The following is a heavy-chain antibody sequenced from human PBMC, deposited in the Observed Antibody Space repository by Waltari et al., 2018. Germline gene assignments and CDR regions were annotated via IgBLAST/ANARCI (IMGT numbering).Heavy chain of an antibody. Sequence: EVQLVESGGGLVQPGGSLRLSCAASGITFSTYNMNWVRQAPGKGLEWISYISSSSSTIFYADSGKGRLTISRDKAKNSLYLHMNSLRAEDTAVYYCARDGGCTSTSCSAGGSWFDPWGQGTLVTVSS. J-gene: IGHJ5*02. V-gene: IGHV3-48*01. CDR1: GITFSTYN. CDR2: ISSSSSTI. D-gene: IGHD2-2*01. CDR3: ARDGGCTSTSCSAGGSWFDP.